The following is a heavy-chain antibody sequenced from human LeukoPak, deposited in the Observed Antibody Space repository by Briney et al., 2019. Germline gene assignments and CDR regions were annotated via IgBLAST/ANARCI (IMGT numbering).Heavy chain of an antibody. J-gene: IGHJ6*02. D-gene: IGHD3-22*01. Sequence: GGSLGLSCTVSGFTFDDYAMHWVRHTPGKGLEWVAGITWNRDNIGYGDSVKGRFTISRDNVKNVLYLQMNSLRPEDTALYYCAKDLSSAITSALVLDVWGQGTTVTVSS. CDR2: ITWNRDNI. V-gene: IGHV3-9*01. CDR3: AKDLSSAITSALVLDV. CDR1: GFTFDDYA.